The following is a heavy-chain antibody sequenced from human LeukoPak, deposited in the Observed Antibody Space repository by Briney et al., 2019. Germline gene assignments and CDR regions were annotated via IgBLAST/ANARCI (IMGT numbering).Heavy chain of an antibody. V-gene: IGHV3-30*04. CDR2: ISYDGSNK. CDR3: ARASLDWNDQDY. D-gene: IGHD1-1*01. J-gene: IGHJ4*02. CDR1: GFTFSSYA. Sequence: PGGSLRLSCAASGFTFSSYAMHWVRQAPGKGLEWVAVISYDGSNKYYADSVKGRFTISRDNSKNTPYLQMNSLRAEDTAVYYCARASLDWNDQDYWGQGTLVTVSS.